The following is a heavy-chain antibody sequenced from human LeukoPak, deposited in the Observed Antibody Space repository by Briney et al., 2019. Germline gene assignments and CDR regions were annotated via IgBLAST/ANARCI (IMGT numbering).Heavy chain of an antibody. Sequence: SETLSLTCTVSGGSISSYYWSWIRQPPGKGLEWIGCIYYSGSTNYNPFLKSRVTISVDTSKNQFSLKLSSVTAADTAVYYCARIHGESDAFDIWGQGTMVTVSS. CDR1: GGSISSYY. J-gene: IGHJ3*02. D-gene: IGHD3-10*01. CDR2: IYYSGST. CDR3: ARIHGESDAFDI. V-gene: IGHV4-59*01.